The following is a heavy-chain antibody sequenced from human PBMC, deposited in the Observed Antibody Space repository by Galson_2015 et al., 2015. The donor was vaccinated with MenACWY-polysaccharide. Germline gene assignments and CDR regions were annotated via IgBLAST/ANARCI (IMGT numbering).Heavy chain of an antibody. Sequence: SVKVSCKASGYTFTGYYMHWVRQAPGQGLEWMGWINPNSGGTNYAQKFQGRVTMTRDTSISTAYMELSRLRSDDTAVYYCAREGITMVRGVIYAFDIWGQGTMVTVSS. CDR1: GYTFTGYY. J-gene: IGHJ3*02. CDR3: AREGITMVRGVIYAFDI. D-gene: IGHD3-10*01. V-gene: IGHV1-2*02. CDR2: INPNSGGT.